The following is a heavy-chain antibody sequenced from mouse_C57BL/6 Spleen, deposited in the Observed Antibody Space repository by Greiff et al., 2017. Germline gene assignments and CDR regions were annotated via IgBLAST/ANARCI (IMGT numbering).Heavy chain of an antibody. CDR1: GYSFTGYY. D-gene: IGHD4-1*01. V-gene: IGHV1-42*01. CDR2: INPCTGGT. Sequence: VQLKESGPELVKPGASVKISCKASGYSFTGYYMNWVKQSPEKSLEWIGEINPCTGGTTYNQKFKAKATLTVDKSSSTAYMQLKSLTSEDSAVYYCARSTNLDYAMDYWGQGTSVTVSS. J-gene: IGHJ4*01. CDR3: ARSTNLDYAMDY.